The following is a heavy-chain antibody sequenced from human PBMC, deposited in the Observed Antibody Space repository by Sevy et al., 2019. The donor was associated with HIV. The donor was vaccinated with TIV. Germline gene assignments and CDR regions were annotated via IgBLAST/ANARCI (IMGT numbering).Heavy chain of an antibody. CDR1: GFSVSNSY. Sequence: GGSLRLSCAASGFSVSNSYMSWVRQAPGKGLQWVSVIYSGDSTYYTDSVKGRFTISRDNSKNTLYLQMNSLRAEDTAVYYCARLSVYYYDSSGSYTTGHGFDIWGQGTMVTVSS. J-gene: IGHJ3*02. V-gene: IGHV3-53*01. CDR3: ARLSVYYYDSSGSYTTGHGFDI. D-gene: IGHD3-22*01. CDR2: IYSGDST.